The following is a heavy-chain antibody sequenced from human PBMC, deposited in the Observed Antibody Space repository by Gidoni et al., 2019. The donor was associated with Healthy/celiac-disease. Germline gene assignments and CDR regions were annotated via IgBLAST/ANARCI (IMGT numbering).Heavy chain of an antibody. D-gene: IGHD3-22*01. CDR2: ISGSGGST. CDR3: AKDGELGVSFDY. CDR1: GFTFSSYA. J-gene: IGHJ4*02. Sequence: EVQLLESGGGLVQPGGSLRLSCAASGFTFSSYAMSWVRQAPGKGLECVSAISGSGGSTYYADSVKGRFTISRDNSKTTLYLQMNSLRAEDTAVYYCAKDGELGVSFDYWGQGTLVTVLL. V-gene: IGHV3-23*01.